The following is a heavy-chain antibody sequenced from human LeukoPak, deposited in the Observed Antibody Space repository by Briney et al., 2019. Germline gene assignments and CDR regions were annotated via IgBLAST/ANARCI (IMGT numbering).Heavy chain of an antibody. CDR1: GFTFSSHG. Sequence: PGGSLRLSCAASGFTFSSHGMHWVRQAPGKGLEWVAVIWYDGSNKYYADSVKGRFTISRDNSKNTLYLQMNSLRAEDTAVYYCAKDFSQPMIVGAWGQGTLVTVSS. J-gene: IGHJ5*02. D-gene: IGHD3-22*01. V-gene: IGHV3-33*06. CDR2: IWYDGSNK. CDR3: AKDFSQPMIVGA.